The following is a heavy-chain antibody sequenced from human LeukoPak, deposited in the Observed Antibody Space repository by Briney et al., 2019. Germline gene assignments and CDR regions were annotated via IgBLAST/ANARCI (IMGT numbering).Heavy chain of an antibody. V-gene: IGHV1-2*02. CDR2: INPNSGGT. CDR3: ARDIAVAGNDAFDI. CDR1: GYTFTDYY. Sequence: ATVKISCKASGYTFTDYYMHWVRQAPGQGLEWMGWINPNSGGTNYAQKFQGRVTMTRDTSISTAYMELSRLRSDDTAVYYCARDIAVAGNDAFDIWGQGTMVTVSS. D-gene: IGHD6-19*01. J-gene: IGHJ3*02.